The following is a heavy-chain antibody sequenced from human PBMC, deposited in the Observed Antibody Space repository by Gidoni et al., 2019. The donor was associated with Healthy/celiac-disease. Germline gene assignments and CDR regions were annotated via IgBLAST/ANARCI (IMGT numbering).Heavy chain of an antibody. D-gene: IGHD6-19*01. CDR2: INSDGSST. Sequence: EVQLVESGGGLVQPGGSLRLSCAASGFTFSSYWMHWVRQAPGKGLVWVSRINSDGSSTSYAHSVKGRFTISRDNAKNTLYLQMNSLRAEDTAVYYCAREDMAADAFDIWGQGTMVTVSS. CDR1: GFTFSSYW. J-gene: IGHJ3*02. V-gene: IGHV3-74*01. CDR3: AREDMAADAFDI.